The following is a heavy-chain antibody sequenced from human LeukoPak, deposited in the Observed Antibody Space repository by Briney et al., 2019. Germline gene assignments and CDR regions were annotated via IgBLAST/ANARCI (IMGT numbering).Heavy chain of an antibody. CDR2: IKPDSGGT. Sequence: GASVKVSCKASGYSFTGHYMHWVRQAPGQGLEWMGWIKPDSGGTSYAQKFQGRVTMTRDTSISTAYLELSGLRSDDAAVYYCATVVGGVTCDYWGQGTLVTVSS. V-gene: IGHV1-2*02. D-gene: IGHD2-2*01. CDR1: GYSFTGHY. CDR3: ATVVGGVTCDY. J-gene: IGHJ4*02.